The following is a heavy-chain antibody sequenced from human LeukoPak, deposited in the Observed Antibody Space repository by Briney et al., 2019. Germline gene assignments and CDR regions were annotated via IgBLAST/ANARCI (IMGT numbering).Heavy chain of an antibody. Sequence: SGPTLVKPTQTLTLTCTFSGFSLSISGVGVGWIRQPPGKALEWLALIYWNDDKRYSPSLKSRLTITKDTSKNQVVLTVTNMDPVDTATYYCAHRPTKRDAFDIWGQGTMVTVSS. V-gene: IGHV2-5*01. CDR2: IYWNDDK. D-gene: IGHD2-8*01. CDR3: AHRPTKRDAFDI. J-gene: IGHJ3*02. CDR1: GFSLSISGVG.